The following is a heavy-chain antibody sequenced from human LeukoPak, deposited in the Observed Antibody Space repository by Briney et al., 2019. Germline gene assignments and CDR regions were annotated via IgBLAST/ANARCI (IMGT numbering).Heavy chain of an antibody. CDR1: GGSISSGGYS. V-gene: IGHV4-30-2*01. Sequence: SETLSLTCAVSGGSISSGGYSWSWIRQPPGKGLEWIGYIYHSGSAYYNPSLKSRVTISVDRSKNQFSLKLSSVTAADTAVYYCARAAYSGSYHSDYWGQGTLVTVSS. CDR2: IYHSGSA. D-gene: IGHD1-26*01. CDR3: ARAAYSGSYHSDY. J-gene: IGHJ4*02.